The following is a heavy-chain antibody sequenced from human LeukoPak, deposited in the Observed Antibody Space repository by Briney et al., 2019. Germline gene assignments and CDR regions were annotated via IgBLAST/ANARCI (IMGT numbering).Heavy chain of an antibody. J-gene: IGHJ4*02. V-gene: IGHV3-48*03. CDR3: ATYLRFPFDF. CDR1: GFTFSSHE. D-gene: IGHD5-12*01. Sequence: GGSLRLSCAASGFTFSSHEMNWVRQAPGKRLEWVSYISNSGSTIYYADSVKGRFTISRDNAKNSLYLQMNSLGAEDTAVYYCATYLRFPFDFWGQGTLVTVSS. CDR2: ISNSGSTI.